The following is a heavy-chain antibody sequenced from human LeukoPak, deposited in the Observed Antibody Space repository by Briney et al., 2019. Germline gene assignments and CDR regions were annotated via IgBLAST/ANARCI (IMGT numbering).Heavy chain of an antibody. CDR2: INSSGST. D-gene: IGHD3-10*01. CDR1: GGSISSYY. J-gene: IGHJ4*02. V-gene: IGHV4-4*07. CDR3: ARTRGFGELLYDY. Sequence: SETLSLTCTVSGGSISSYYWNWIRQPAGKALEWIGRINSSGSTNYNPSLKSRVTMSVDTSKNQLSLKLSSVTAADTAVYYCARTRGFGELLYDYWGQGTLVTVSS.